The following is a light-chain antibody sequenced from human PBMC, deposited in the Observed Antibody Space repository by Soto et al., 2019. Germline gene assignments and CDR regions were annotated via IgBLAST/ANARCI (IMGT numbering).Light chain of an antibody. Sequence: EIVLTQSPDTLSLSPGERATLSCRASQSVTSKYLAWYQQKPGQAPRRLIHGASNRATGIPDRFSGSGYGTDFTLPISRLEPEEFALYYCQQYGSSVQFGGGTKVQI. CDR2: GAS. J-gene: IGKJ4*02. CDR1: QSVTSKY. CDR3: QQYGSSVQ. V-gene: IGKV3-20*01.